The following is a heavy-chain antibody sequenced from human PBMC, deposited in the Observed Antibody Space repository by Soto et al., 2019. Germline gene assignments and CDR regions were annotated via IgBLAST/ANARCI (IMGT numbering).Heavy chain of an antibody. J-gene: IGHJ4*02. V-gene: IGHV1-18*01. CDR1: GYTFINYN. Sequence: QVQLVQSGGEVKKPGASVTVSCKASGYTFINYNITWVRQAPGQGLEWMAWINTYNGMTDYAQRFQGRVTMTRDTSTSTAYMELMNLVSDDTAVYFCANSPRCEIATDWGQGTLVTVSS. CDR3: ANSPRCEIATD. CDR2: INTYNGMT. D-gene: IGHD2-21*01.